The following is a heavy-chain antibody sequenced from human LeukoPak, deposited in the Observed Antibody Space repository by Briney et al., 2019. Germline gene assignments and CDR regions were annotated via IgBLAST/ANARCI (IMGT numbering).Heavy chain of an antibody. J-gene: IGHJ3*02. V-gene: IGHV3-33*01. Sequence: GTSLRLSCAASGFFLSSSGMHWVRQAPGKGLDWVAVIWADGTTKDYVDSVKGRFTISRDISKNTLYLEMNSLRAEDTAVYYCARDSGGSPFDIWGPGTMVSVSS. D-gene: IGHD3-10*01. CDR2: IWADGTTK. CDR3: ARDSGGSPFDI. CDR1: GFFLSSSG.